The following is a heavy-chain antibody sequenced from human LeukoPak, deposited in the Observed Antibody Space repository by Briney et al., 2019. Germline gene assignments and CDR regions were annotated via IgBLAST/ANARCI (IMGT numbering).Heavy chain of an antibody. CDR3: VRGRYSSGWFKDKNWFDP. V-gene: IGHV4-30-4*07. CDR1: GVAISRGGYA. J-gene: IGHJ5*02. Sequence: SETLSLTCAVSGVAISRGGYAWNWIRQPPGKGLEWIAYIYHSGTTYYNPPLKSRATISVDTSKNQFSLKLSSVTAADTAVYYCVRGRYSSGWFKDKNWFDPWGQGIPVTVSS. CDR2: IYHSGTT. D-gene: IGHD6-19*01.